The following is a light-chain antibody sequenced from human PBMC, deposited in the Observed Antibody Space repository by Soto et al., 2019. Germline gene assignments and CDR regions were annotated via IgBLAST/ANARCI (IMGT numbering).Light chain of an antibody. CDR2: EVS. J-gene: IGLJ1*01. Sequence: QSALTQPASVSGSAGLSITISCTGSSSDVGGYNYVSWYQQHPGKAPKLMIYEVSNRPSGVSNRFSGSKSGNTASLTISGLQAEDEAYYYCSSYTSSSIDYVFGTGTKLTV. CDR3: SSYTSSSIDYV. V-gene: IGLV2-14*01. CDR1: SSDVGGYNY.